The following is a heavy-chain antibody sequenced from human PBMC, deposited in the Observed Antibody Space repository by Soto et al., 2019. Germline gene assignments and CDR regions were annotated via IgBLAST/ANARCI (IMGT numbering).Heavy chain of an antibody. V-gene: IGHV4-61*01. D-gene: IGHD6-13*01. Sequence: SETLSLTCTVSGGSVSSGSYYWSWIRQPPGKGRGWIGYIYYSGSTNYNPSLKSRVTISVDTSKNQFSLKLSSVTAADTAVYYCARGPIAAAGKGGFDYWGQGTLVTVSS. CDR1: GGSVSSGSYY. CDR2: IYYSGST. CDR3: ARGPIAAAGKGGFDY. J-gene: IGHJ4*02.